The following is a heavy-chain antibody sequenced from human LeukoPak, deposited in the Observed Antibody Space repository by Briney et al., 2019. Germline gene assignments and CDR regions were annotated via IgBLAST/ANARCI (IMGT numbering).Heavy chain of an antibody. V-gene: IGHV4-59*01. Sequence: SETLSLTCSVSGGSLSNYYWTWIRRPPGKGLEWIGYIYSSGSANYNPSLKSRVNISIDTSENQFSLKLSSVTAADTAVYYCASRSWGSDFDYWGQGALVTVSS. CDR2: IYSSGSA. CDR1: GGSLSNYY. CDR3: ASRSWGSDFDY. D-gene: IGHD3-16*01. J-gene: IGHJ4*02.